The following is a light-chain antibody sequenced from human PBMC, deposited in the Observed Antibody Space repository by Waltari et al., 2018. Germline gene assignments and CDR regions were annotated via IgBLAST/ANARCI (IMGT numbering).Light chain of an antibody. CDR1: QSVSRP. CDR2: GAS. J-gene: IGKJ1*01. CDR3: QHYVSLPAT. V-gene: IGKV3-20*01. Sequence: EIVLTQSPGSLSSSPGERVTLSCRASQSVSRPLAWYQQKPGQAPRLLIFGASNRATGIPDRFSGSGSGTDFSLTISRLEPEDFAVYYCQHYVSLPATFGQGTKVEIK.